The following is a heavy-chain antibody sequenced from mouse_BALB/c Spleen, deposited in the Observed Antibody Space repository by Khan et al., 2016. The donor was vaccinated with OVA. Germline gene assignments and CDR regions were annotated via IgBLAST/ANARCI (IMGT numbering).Heavy chain of an antibody. V-gene: IGHV5-12-2*01. D-gene: IGHD1-2*01. CDR1: GFTFSSNT. Sequence: EVKLMESGGGLVQPGGSLKLSCAASGFTFSSNTMSWVRQTPEKRLEWVAYITNGGGNTYYPDTVKGRFTISRDNAKNTLYLQMSSLKSEDTAMYYCARIPTFITTALDYWGQGTLVTVSS. CDR3: ARIPTFITTALDY. J-gene: IGHJ4*01. CDR2: ITNGGGNT.